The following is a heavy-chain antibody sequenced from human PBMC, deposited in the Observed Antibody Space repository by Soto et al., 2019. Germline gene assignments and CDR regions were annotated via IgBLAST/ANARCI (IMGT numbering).Heavy chain of an antibody. D-gene: IGHD2-2*01. V-gene: IGHV4-30-2*03. Sequence: PSETLSLTCAVSGGSISSGGYSWSWIRQPPGKGLEWIGSMYYSGTTYYNPSLKSRVTISKDTSKNQFSLKLSSVTAADTAVFYCARLIHCKTTSCYFDYWGQGTLVTVSS. CDR3: ARLIHCKTTSCYFDY. CDR2: MYYSGTT. J-gene: IGHJ4*02. CDR1: GGSISSGGYS.